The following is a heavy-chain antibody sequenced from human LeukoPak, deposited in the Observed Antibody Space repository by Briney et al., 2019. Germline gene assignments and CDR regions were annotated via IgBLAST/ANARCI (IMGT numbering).Heavy chain of an antibody. D-gene: IGHD4-11*01. J-gene: IGHJ5*02. CDR2: IYHSGST. Sequence: SETLSLTCAVSGYSISSGYYWGWIRQPPGKGLEWIGSIYHSGSTYYNPSLKSRVTISVDTSKNQFSLKLSSVTAADTAVYYCARHDGTVTLNWFDPWGQGTLVTVSS. CDR3: ARHDGTVTLNWFDP. CDR1: GYSISSGYY. V-gene: IGHV4-38-2*01.